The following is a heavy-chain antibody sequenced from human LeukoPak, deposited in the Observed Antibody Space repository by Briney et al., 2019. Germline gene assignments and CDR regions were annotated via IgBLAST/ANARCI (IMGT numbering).Heavy chain of an antibody. CDR2: IYYSGST. CDR1: GGSTINYY. D-gene: IGHD4-17*01. CDR3: AREGDYGDYGVESFC. Sequence: SETLSLTCTVSGGSTINYYWNWIRQPPGKGLEWIGYIYYSGSTYYNPSLKSRVTISVDTSKNQFSLKLSSVTAADTAVYYCAREGDYGDYGVESFCWGQGTLVTVSS. V-gene: IGHV4-30-4*08. J-gene: IGHJ4*02.